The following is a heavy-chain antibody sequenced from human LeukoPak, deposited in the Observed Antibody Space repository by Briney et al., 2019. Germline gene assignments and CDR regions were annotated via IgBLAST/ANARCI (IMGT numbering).Heavy chain of an antibody. Sequence: SETLSLTCTVSGGSISSGSYYWSWIRQPAGKGLEWIGRIYTSGSTNYNPSLKSRVTISVDTSKNQFSLKLSSVTAADTAVYYCAREYSSGWSTTFDYWGQGTLVTVSS. CDR1: GGSISSGSYY. D-gene: IGHD6-19*01. CDR3: AREYSSGWSTTFDY. J-gene: IGHJ4*02. CDR2: IYTSGST. V-gene: IGHV4-61*02.